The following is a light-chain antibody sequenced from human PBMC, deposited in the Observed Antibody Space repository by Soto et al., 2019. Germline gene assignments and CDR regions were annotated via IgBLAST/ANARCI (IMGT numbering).Light chain of an antibody. CDR3: QQRSNWPRT. Sequence: EIVLTQSPATLSLSPGERATLSCRASQSVSNSLAWYQQKPGQAPRLLIYDASNRATGIPARFSGSGSGTDFTLTISSLEPKDFAVYYCQQRSNWPRTFGPGTKVEIK. J-gene: IGKJ1*01. CDR1: QSVSNS. V-gene: IGKV3-11*01. CDR2: DAS.